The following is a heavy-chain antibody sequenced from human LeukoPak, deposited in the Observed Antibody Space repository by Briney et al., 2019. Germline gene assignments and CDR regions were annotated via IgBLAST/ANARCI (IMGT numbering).Heavy chain of an antibody. CDR3: ARLETRGSAQAGGDY. Sequence: GGSLRLSCAASGFTFSNYAMTWVRQAPGKGLEWVAVISHDGSDKYYAASVKGRFTISRDNSKITLYLQINSLRAEDTALYYCARLETRGSAQAGGDYWGQGTLVTVSS. V-gene: IGHV3-30-3*01. J-gene: IGHJ4*02. D-gene: IGHD2-15*01. CDR1: GFTFSNYA. CDR2: ISHDGSDK.